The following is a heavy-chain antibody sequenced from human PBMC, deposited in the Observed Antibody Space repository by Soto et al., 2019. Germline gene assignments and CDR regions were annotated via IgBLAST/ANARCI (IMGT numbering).Heavy chain of an antibody. CDR2: IYYSGST. Sequence: SETLSLTCTVSGVSISSGDYFWRWIRQPPGKGLEWIGYIYYSGSTYYNPSLKSRVTISVDTSKNQFSLKLSSVTAADTAVYYCPRDRDSMILTRWGQGTLVTVSS. J-gene: IGHJ4*02. CDR3: PRDRDSMILTR. CDR1: GVSISSGDYF. D-gene: IGHD3-22*01. V-gene: IGHV4-30-4*01.